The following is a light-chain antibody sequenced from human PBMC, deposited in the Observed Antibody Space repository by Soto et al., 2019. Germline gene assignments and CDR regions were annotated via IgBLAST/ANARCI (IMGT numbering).Light chain of an antibody. J-gene: IGKJ1*01. CDR2: GAS. Sequence: EIVLTQSPGTLSLSPGERATLSCRASQSVSSSYLAWYQQKPGQAPRLLIYGASSRATGIPDRFSGSGSGTDFTLTISRLEPEDFAVYYCQQSPRTFGQGTKV. CDR1: QSVSSSY. V-gene: IGKV3-20*01. CDR3: QQSPRT.